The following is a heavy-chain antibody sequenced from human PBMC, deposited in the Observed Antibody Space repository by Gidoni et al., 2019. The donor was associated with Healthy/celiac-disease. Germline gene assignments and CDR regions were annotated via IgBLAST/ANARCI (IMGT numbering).Heavy chain of an antibody. CDR2: IYYSGST. D-gene: IGHD5-18*01. CDR1: GGSISSSSYY. Sequence: QLQLQESGPGLVKPSDTLSLTCTVAGGSISSSSYYWGWIRQPPGKGLEWIGSIYYSGSTYYNPSLKSRVTISVDTSKNQFSLKLSSVTAADTAVYYCARPERGYSYGYYFDYWGQGTLVTVSS. V-gene: IGHV4-39*01. J-gene: IGHJ4*02. CDR3: ARPERGYSYGYYFDY.